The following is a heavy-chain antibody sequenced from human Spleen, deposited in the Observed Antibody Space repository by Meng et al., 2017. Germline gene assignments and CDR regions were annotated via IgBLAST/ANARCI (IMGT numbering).Heavy chain of an antibody. CDR1: GGSFNGYY. Sequence: QGQLPQGGAGLLKPSETLALTCAVYGGSFNGYYWSWIRQPPGKGLEWIGEINHSGSTNYNPSLKSRVTISVDTSKNQFSLKLSSVTAADTAVYYCARGPGIAAAGKPFDYWGQGTLVTVSS. D-gene: IGHD6-13*01. J-gene: IGHJ4*02. CDR2: INHSGST. CDR3: ARGPGIAAAGKPFDY. V-gene: IGHV4-34*01.